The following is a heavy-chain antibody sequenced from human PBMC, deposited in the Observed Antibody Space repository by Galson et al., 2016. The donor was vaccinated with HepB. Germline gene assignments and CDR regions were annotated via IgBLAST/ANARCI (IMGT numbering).Heavy chain of an antibody. CDR1: GASVNSSNW. D-gene: IGHD2-2*01. CDR3: ARASIVPCARMVFDP. Sequence: SETLSLTCAVSGASVNSSNWWTWVRQAPGPGLEWIGEIYHTGTSNNNPSLLSRFTMSIDSSRNHFSLHLNSVNAADTAVYYCARASIVPCARMVFDPWGQGILVTVSS. CDR2: IYHTGTS. V-gene: IGHV4-4*02. J-gene: IGHJ5*02.